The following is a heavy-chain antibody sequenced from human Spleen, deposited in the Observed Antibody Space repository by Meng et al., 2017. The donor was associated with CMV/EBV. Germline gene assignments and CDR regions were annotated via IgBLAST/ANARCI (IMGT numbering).Heavy chain of an antibody. Sequence: SETLSLTCSVSGRAISLNSDYWGWVRQPPGKGLEWIGSIYYSGSPYYNPSLKSRVTISVDTSKNQFSLKLSSVTAADTAVYYCARDGLDHKSIVVIMDVWGQGTTVTVSS. D-gene: IGHD2-15*01. CDR3: ARDGLDHKSIVVIMDV. CDR2: IYYSGSP. J-gene: IGHJ6*02. V-gene: IGHV4-39*07. CDR1: GRAISLNSDY.